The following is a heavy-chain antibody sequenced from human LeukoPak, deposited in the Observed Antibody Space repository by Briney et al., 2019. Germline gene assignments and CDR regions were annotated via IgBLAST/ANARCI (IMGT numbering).Heavy chain of an antibody. CDR3: AKDISLGAVAGYYFDY. Sequence: GGSLRLSCAASGFRFHDYSMNWVRQAPGRGLEWVSLVTWNGRSTYYADSVKGRFTISRDNSKNSLYLQMNSLRAEDMALYYCAKDISLGAVAGYYFDYWGQGTLVTVSS. D-gene: IGHD6-19*01. CDR1: GFRFHDYS. CDR2: VTWNGRST. J-gene: IGHJ4*02. V-gene: IGHV3-43*01.